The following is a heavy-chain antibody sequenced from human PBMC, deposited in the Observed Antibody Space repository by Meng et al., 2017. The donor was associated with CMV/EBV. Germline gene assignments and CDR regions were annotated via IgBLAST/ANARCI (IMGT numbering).Heavy chain of an antibody. CDR3: VRSSGWSLFDY. V-gene: IGHV1-2*02. CDR1: GFPFSDYY. J-gene: IGHJ4*02. Sequence: QVRLVQSGAEMKKPGASVKFSCTTSGFPFSDYYIHWGRQAPGQGLEWMGWVNSNNDATNYARKFQGRVSMTRDTSISTAHMELSRLMSDDTAVYYCVRSSGWSLFDYWGQGTLVTVSS. CDR2: VNSNNDAT. D-gene: IGHD6-19*01.